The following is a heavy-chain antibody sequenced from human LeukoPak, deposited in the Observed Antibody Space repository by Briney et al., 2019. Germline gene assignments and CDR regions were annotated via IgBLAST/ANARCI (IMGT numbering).Heavy chain of an antibody. V-gene: IGHV3-30*04. CDR3: ARDPAKGAVTYFDY. J-gene: IGHJ4*02. CDR1: GFPFSNYA. Sequence: PGRSLRLSCTASGFPFSNYAMNWVRQTPGKGLEWVALISFDGAKIYYADSVKGRFTISRDNSKNTLFLQMNSLTVEDTAVYYCARDPAKGAVTYFDYWGQGTLVSVTS. D-gene: IGHD3-16*01. CDR2: ISFDGAKI.